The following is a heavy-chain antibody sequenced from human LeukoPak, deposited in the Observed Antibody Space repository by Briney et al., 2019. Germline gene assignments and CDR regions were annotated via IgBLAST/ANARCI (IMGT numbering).Heavy chain of an antibody. CDR3: ARRVTMVYYFDY. J-gene: IGHJ4*02. CDR2: IYHSGST. D-gene: IGHD3-10*01. Sequence: SETLSLTCTVSGGSISSNYWSWIRQPPGKGLEWIGYIYHSGSTNYDPSLKSRVTLSVDTSKNQFSLKLSSVTAADTAVYYCARRVTMVYYFDYWGQGTLVTVSS. V-gene: IGHV4-59*08. CDR1: GGSISSNY.